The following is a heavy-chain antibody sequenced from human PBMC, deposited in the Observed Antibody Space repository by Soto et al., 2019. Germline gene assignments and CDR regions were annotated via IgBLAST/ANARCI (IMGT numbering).Heavy chain of an antibody. D-gene: IGHD2-8*01. CDR1: GGSISSYY. CDR3: ARAHCTNGVCYSVNWFDP. CDR2: IYYSGST. J-gene: IGHJ5*02. Sequence: TLSLTCTVSGGSISSYYWSWIRQPPGKGLEWIGYIYYSGSTNYNPSLKSRVTISVDTSKNQFSLKLSSVTAADTAVYYCARAHCTNGVCYSVNWFDPWGQGTLVTVSS. V-gene: IGHV4-59*01.